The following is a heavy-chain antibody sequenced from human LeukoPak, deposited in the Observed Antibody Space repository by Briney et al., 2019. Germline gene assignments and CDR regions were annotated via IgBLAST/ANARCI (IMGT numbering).Heavy chain of an antibody. Sequence: SETLSLTCTVSGGSIRGADYYWSWIRHHPGKGLEWIGHIYYSGSTYYNPSLKSRITISVDTSKNHFSLKLTSVTAADTAVYYCARVELRRGLRWFDPWGQGTLVTVSS. V-gene: IGHV4-31*03. CDR3: ARVELRRGLRWFDP. J-gene: IGHJ5*02. CDR2: IYYSGST. D-gene: IGHD1-7*01. CDR1: GGSIRGADYY.